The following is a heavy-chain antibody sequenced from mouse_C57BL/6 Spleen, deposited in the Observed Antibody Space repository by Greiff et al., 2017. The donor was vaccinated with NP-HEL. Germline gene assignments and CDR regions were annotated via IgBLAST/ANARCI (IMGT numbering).Heavy chain of an antibody. Sequence: VQLQQSGAELVRPGASVTLSCKASGYTFTDYEMHWVKQTPVHGLEWIGAIDPETGGTAYNQKFKGKAILTADKSSSTAYMELRSLKSEDSAVYYCTRLSTVVARYFDYWGQGTTLTVSS. D-gene: IGHD1-1*01. CDR3: TRLSTVVARYFDY. CDR2: IDPETGGT. V-gene: IGHV1-15*01. CDR1: GYTFTDYE. J-gene: IGHJ2*01.